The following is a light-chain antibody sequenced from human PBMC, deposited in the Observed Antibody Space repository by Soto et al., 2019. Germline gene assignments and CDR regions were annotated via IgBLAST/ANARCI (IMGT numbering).Light chain of an antibody. CDR2: LEGSGSY. V-gene: IGLV4-60*02. CDR1: SGHSSYI. Sequence: QSVLTQSSSASASLGSSVKLTCTLSSGHSSYIIAWHQQQPGKAPRYLMKLEGSGSYNKGSGVPDRFSGSSSGADRYLTISNPQFEEEANYYCETWDSNPRLSGGGTKLTVL. CDR3: ETWDSNPRL. J-gene: IGLJ2*01.